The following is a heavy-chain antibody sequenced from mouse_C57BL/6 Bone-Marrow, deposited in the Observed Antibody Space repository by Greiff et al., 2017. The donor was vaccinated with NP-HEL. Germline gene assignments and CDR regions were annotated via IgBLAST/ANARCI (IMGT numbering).Heavy chain of an antibody. Sequence: QVQLQQSGAELARPGASVKLSCKASGYTFTSYGISWVKQRTGQGLEWIGEIYPRSGNTYYNEKFKGKATLTADKSSSTAYMELRSLTSEDSAVYFCAREGPYYDPWFAYWGQGTLVTVSA. CDR2: IYPRSGNT. D-gene: IGHD2-4*01. J-gene: IGHJ3*01. CDR1: GYTFTSYG. CDR3: AREGPYYDPWFAY. V-gene: IGHV1-81*01.